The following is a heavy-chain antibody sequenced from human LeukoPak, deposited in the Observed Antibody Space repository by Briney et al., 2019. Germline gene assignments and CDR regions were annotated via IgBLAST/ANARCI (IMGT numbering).Heavy chain of an antibody. J-gene: IGHJ4*02. D-gene: IGHD3-9*01. CDR1: GFTFSSYA. V-gene: IGHV3-23*01. CDR3: AKARTYYDILTGFGNYYFDY. CDR2: ISGSGGST. Sequence: GGSLRLSCAASGFTFSSYAMSWVRQAPGKGLEWVPAISGSGGSTYYADSVKGRFTISRDNSKNTLYLQMNSLRAEDTAVYYCAKARTYYDILTGFGNYYFDYWGQGTLVTVSS.